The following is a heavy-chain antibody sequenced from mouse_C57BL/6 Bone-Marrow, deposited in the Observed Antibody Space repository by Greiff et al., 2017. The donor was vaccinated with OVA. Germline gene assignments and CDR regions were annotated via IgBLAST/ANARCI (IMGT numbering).Heavy chain of an antibody. CDR3: ASISIYYYGSSYRTGY. V-gene: IGHV1-55*01. D-gene: IGHD1-1*01. CDR1: GYTFTSYW. CDR2: IYPGSGST. J-gene: IGHJ4*01. Sequence: QVQLQQPGAELVKPGASVKMSCKASGYTFTSYWITWVKQRPGQGLEWIGDIYPGSGSTNYNEKFKSKATLTVDTSSSTAYMQLSSLTSEDSAVYYCASISIYYYGSSYRTGYWGQGTSVTVSS.